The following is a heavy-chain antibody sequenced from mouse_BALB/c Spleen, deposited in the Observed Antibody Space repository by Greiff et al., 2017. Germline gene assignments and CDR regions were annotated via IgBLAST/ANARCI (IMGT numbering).Heavy chain of an antibody. V-gene: IGHV5-17*02. CDR1: GFTFSSFG. CDR2: ISSGSSTI. Sequence: EVHLVESGGGLVQPGGSRKLSCAASGFTFSSFGMHWVRQAPEKGLEWVAYISSGSSTIYYADTVKGRFTISRDNPKNTLFLQMTSLRSEDTAMYYCARGGNYVALFAYWGQGTLVTVAA. J-gene: IGHJ3*01. CDR3: ARGGNYVALFAY. D-gene: IGHD2-1*01.